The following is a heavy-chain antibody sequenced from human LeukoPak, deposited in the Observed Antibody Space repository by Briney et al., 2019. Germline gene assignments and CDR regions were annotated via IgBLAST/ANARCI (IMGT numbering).Heavy chain of an antibody. CDR1: GGSISSYY. Sequence: SETLSLTCTVSGGSISSYYWSWIRQPPGKGLEWIGYIYYSGSTNYNPSLKSRVTISVDTSKNQFSLKLSSVTAADTAVYYCAREGMATTDNWFDPWGQGTLVTVSS. V-gene: IGHV4-59*01. CDR3: AREGMATTDNWFDP. CDR2: IYYSGST. J-gene: IGHJ5*02. D-gene: IGHD5-24*01.